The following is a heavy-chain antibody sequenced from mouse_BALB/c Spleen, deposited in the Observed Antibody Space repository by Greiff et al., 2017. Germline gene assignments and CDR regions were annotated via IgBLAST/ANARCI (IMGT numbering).Heavy chain of an antibody. CDR1: GFTFSSYT. CDR2: ISNGGGST. V-gene: IGHV5-12-2*01. CDR3: ARQGYGSSYFDY. J-gene: IGHJ2*01. D-gene: IGHD1-1*01. Sequence: EVMLVESGGGLVQPGGSLKLSCAASGFTFSSYTMSWVRQTPEKRLEWVAYISNGGGSTYYPDTVKGRFTISRDNAKNTLYLQMSSLKSEDTAMYYCARQGYGSSYFDYWGQGTTLTVSS.